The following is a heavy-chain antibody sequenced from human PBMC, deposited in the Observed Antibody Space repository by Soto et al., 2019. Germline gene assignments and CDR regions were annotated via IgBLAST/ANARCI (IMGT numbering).Heavy chain of an antibody. CDR1: GFTFSIYS. J-gene: IGHJ4*02. Sequence: PGGSLRLSCAASGFTFSIYSVNWVRQAPGKGLEWVSSISSTSTYIYYADSVKGRFTISRDNAKNSLFLQMNSLTVEDTAVYYCALIAVAADFDYWGQGTLVTVSS. V-gene: IGHV3-21*01. D-gene: IGHD6-19*01. CDR3: ALIAVAADFDY. CDR2: ISSTSTYI.